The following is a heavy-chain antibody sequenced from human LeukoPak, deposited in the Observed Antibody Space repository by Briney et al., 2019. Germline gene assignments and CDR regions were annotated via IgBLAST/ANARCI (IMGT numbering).Heavy chain of an antibody. V-gene: IGHV4-4*02. CDR2: IYHSGST. D-gene: IGHD1-26*01. CDR3: ARVGGSYHATFDY. J-gene: IGHJ4*02. Sequence: SETLSLTCAVSGVSISSSNWWSWVRQPPGKGLEWIGEIYHSGSTNYNPSLKSRVTISVDKSKNQFSLKLSSVTAADTAVYYYARVGGSYHATFDYWGQGTLVTVSS. CDR1: GVSISSSNW.